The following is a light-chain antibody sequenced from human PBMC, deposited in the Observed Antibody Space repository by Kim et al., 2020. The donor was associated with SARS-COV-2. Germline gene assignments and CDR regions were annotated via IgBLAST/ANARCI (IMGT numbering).Light chain of an antibody. CDR3: QVWDSSSWV. V-gene: IGLV3-9*01. J-gene: IGLJ3*02. Sequence: VSRGKTARITCGGKNKESKNVHWYQQKPGQAPVLVSYRDSNRPSGIPERFSGSNSGNTATLTISRAQAGDEADYYCQVWDSSSWVFGGGTQLTVL. CDR2: RDS. CDR1: NKESKN.